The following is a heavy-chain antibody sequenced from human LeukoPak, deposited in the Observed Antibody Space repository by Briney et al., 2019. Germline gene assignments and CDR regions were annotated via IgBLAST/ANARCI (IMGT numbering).Heavy chain of an antibody. J-gene: IGHJ5*02. Sequence: GGSLRLSCAASGFTFSSYGMHWVRQAPGKGLEWVAVISYDGSNKYYADSVKGRFTISRDNSKNTLYLQMNSLRAEDTAVYYCAKVGLWFGEYWFDPWGQGTLVTVSS. CDR1: GFTFSSYG. D-gene: IGHD3-10*01. CDR2: ISYDGSNK. CDR3: AKVGLWFGEYWFDP. V-gene: IGHV3-30*18.